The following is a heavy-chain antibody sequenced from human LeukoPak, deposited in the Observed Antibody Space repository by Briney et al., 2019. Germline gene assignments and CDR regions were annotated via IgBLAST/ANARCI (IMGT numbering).Heavy chain of an antibody. CDR3: ARGPSYCGGDCYCYFDY. J-gene: IGHJ4*02. CDR2: INEDGSEK. D-gene: IGHD2-21*01. Sequence: TGGSLRLSCAASGFTFSSYWMSWVRQAPGKGLEWVANINEDGSEKDYVDSVKGRFTISRDNAKNSLYLQINSLRVEGTAVYYCARGPSYCGGDCYCYFDYWGQGALVTVSS. CDR1: GFTFSSYW. V-gene: IGHV3-7*01.